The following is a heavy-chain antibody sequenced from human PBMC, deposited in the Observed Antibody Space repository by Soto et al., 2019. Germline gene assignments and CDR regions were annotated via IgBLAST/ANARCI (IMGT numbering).Heavy chain of an antibody. CDR2: IYHSGST. Sequence: PSETLSLTCAFSGGSISSGGYSWSWIRQPPGKGLEWIGYIYHSGSTYYNPSLKSRVTISVDRSKNQFSLKLSSVTAADTAVYYCARSPDSSGYYPRWYYYGMDVWGQGTTVTVSS. J-gene: IGHJ6*02. V-gene: IGHV4-30-2*01. CDR1: GGSISSGGYS. CDR3: ARSPDSSGYYPRWYYYGMDV. D-gene: IGHD3-22*01.